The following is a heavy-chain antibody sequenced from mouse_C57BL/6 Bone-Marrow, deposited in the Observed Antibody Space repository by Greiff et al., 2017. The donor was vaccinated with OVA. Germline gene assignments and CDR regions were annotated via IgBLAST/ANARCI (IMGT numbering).Heavy chain of an antibody. V-gene: IGHV3-4*01. Sequence: EVKLLESGPALVKPSQTVSLTCTVTGYSITNGNHWWNWIRQVSGSKLEWIGYISSSGSTDSNPSLKNRISTTSNTSKNQLFLQLNSVTTEDIATYDCARASGSSYGYYAMDYWGQGTSVTVSS. CDR2: ISSSGST. CDR1: GYSITNGNHW. D-gene: IGHD1-1*01. CDR3: ARASGSSYGYYAMDY. J-gene: IGHJ4*01.